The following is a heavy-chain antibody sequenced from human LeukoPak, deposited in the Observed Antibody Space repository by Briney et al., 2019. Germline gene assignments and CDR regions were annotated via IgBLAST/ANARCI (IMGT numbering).Heavy chain of an antibody. CDR2: IYHPGNT. J-gene: IGHJ4*02. Sequence: SETLSLTCSVSGGSISSGAYYWSWIRQFPGRGLEWIAYIYHPGNTYYNPSLKSRLTISLDTSNNQFSLKLSSVIAADTAVYYCARDLSGYGASDYWGQGTLVTVSS. CDR3: ARDLSGYGASDY. V-gene: IGHV4-31*03. D-gene: IGHD3-22*01. CDR1: GGSISSGAYY.